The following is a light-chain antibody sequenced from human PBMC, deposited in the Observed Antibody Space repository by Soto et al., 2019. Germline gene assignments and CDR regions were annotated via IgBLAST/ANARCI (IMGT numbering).Light chain of an antibody. CDR3: QQYYSYPWT. V-gene: IGKV1-5*01. CDR1: QSISGW. CDR2: DAS. Sequence: IQMTQSPSTLSASEGDRVTITCRASQSISGWLAWYQQKPGKPPKLLIYDASSLEGGVPSRFSGSGSGTEFTLTISILQPDDFATYYCQQYYSYPWTFGQGTKVDI. J-gene: IGKJ1*01.